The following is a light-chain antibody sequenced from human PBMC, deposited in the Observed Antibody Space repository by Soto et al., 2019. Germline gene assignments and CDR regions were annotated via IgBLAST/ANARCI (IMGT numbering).Light chain of an antibody. CDR1: QSVSES. Sequence: EIVLTQRPATLSLSPGEGATLSCSASQSVSESLAWYQQKPGQAPRLLIYDVSYRATGIPVRFSGSGSGTDFTLTISSLEPEDFAVYYCQQRSDWLPITFGQGTRLEIK. V-gene: IGKV3-11*01. CDR3: QQRSDWLPIT. J-gene: IGKJ5*01. CDR2: DVS.